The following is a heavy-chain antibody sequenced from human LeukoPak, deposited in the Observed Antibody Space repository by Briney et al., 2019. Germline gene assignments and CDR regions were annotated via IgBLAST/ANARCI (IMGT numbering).Heavy chain of an antibody. CDR2: INHSGST. D-gene: IGHD5-24*01. V-gene: IGHV4-34*01. CDR3: ASMGSDGYNYGGY. J-gene: IGHJ4*02. CDR1: GGSFCGYY. Sequence: PSETLSLTCAVYGGSFCGYYWSWIRQPPGKGLEWIGEINHSGSTNYNPSLKSRVTISVDTSKNQFSLKLSSVTAADTAVYYCASMGSDGYNYGGYWGQGTLVTVSS.